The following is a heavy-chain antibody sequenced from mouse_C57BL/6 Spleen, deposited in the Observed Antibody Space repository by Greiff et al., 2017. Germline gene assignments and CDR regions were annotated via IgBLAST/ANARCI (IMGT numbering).Heavy chain of an antibody. J-gene: IGHJ2*01. CDR1: GYTFTSYW. D-gene: IGHD1-1*01. CDR2: LPPSASDT. V-gene: IGHV1-74*01. CDR3: TISGSGFDY. Sequence: VQLQQPGAELVKPGASVKVSCKASGYTFTSYWMHWVKQRPGQGLEWIGRLPPSASDTNYNPKFKGKATLTVDKSSSTAYMQLSGLTSEYSAVYYCTISGSGFDYWGQGTTLTVSS.